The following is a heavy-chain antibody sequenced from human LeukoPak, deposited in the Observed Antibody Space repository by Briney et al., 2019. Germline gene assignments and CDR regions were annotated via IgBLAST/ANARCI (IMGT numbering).Heavy chain of an antibody. J-gene: IGHJ6*02. CDR2: ISGDGSLT. CDR1: GFTFGTHW. V-gene: IGHV3-74*01. Sequence: GGSLRLSCAASGFTFGTHWMYWVRQAPGRELVWVSRISGDGSLTSYADSVKGRFTISRDNAKDTLYLQMTSLRVEDTAVYSCASLLTPYHGSGGGGMDVWGQGTTATVSS. D-gene: IGHD3-10*01. CDR3: ASLLTPYHGSGGGGMDV.